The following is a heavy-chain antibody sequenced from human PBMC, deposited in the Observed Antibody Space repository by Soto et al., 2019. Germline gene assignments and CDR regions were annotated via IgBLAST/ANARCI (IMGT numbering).Heavy chain of an antibody. Sequence: SLKISCKASGYSFTNYWIGWVRQVSGGGLEWLGRIDPSDSYTKYNPSFQGHVTISADKSTSTAYLQWSSLRASDTAVYYCASHNFFCGGDCNSSGMDVWGQGTTVTVSS. J-gene: IGHJ6*02. CDR2: IDPSDSYT. D-gene: IGHD2-21*02. CDR1: GYSFTNYW. V-gene: IGHV5-10-1*01. CDR3: ASHNFFCGGDCNSSGMDV.